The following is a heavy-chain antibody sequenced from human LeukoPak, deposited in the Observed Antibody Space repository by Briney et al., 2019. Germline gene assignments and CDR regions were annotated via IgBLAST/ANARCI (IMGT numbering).Heavy chain of an antibody. J-gene: IGHJ3*02. CDR2: IKSRTDGGTT. CDR3: GSEVVGKTEPAFDI. D-gene: IGHD2-2*01. CDR1: GFTFSNAW. V-gene: IGHV3-15*01. Sequence: AGSLRLSCAASGFTFSNAWMSWVRQAPGKGLEWVGRIKSRTDGGTTDYAEPVKGRFTISREDSKNTLYLQMNSLKTEDTAVYYCGSEVVGKTEPAFDIWGQGTRVTVSA.